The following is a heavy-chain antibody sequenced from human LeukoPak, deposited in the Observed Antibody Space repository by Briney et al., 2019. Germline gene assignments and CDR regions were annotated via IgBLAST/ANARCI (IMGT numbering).Heavy chain of an antibody. CDR3: ARNGDIVLMVYGAWSY. D-gene: IGHD2-8*01. Sequence: PSETLSLTCAVSGYSISSGYYWGWIRQPPGKGLEWIGSIYHSGSTYYNPSLKSRVTISADTSKNQFSLKLSSVTAADTAVYYCARNGDIVLMVYGAWSYWGQGTLVTVSS. CDR1: GYSISSGYY. J-gene: IGHJ4*02. V-gene: IGHV4-38-2*01. CDR2: IYHSGST.